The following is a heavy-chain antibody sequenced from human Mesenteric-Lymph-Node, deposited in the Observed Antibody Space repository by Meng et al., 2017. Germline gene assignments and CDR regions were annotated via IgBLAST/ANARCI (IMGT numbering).Heavy chain of an antibody. CDR2: IGGILGST. CDR3: AYCGGNCYSNYYYGLDV. J-gene: IGHJ6*01. CDR1: GFTFGNYA. V-gene: IGHV3-23*01. Sequence: GESLKISCAASGFTFGNYAMTWVRQAPGKGLEWVSAIGGILGSTYYADSVRGRFTISRDSFKNTLHLQLNSLRAEDTAVYYCAYCGGNCYSNYYYGLDVWGQGTTVTVYS. D-gene: IGHD2-21*02.